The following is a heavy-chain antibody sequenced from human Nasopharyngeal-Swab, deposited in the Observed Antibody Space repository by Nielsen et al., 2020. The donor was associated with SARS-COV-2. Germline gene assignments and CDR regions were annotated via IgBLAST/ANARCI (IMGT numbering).Heavy chain of an antibody. CDR3: AKDLRGPYFF. J-gene: IGHJ4*02. V-gene: IGHV3-23*01. CDR2: IVGSGDNSGSGGST. Sequence: GGSLRLSCVASGYSFRTYGMSLVRQAPGNGLDWVAAIVGSGDNSGSGGSTYYADSVKGRFTISRDNSKNTLSLQMNSLRAEDTAVYYCAKDLRGPYFFWGQGTLVTVSS. D-gene: IGHD2/OR15-2a*01. CDR1: GYSFRTYG.